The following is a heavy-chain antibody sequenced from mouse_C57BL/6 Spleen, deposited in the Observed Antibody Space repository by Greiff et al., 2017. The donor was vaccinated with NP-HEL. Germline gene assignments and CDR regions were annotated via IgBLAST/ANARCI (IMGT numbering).Heavy chain of an antibody. CDR1: GYTFTDHT. V-gene: IGHV1-78*01. D-gene: IGHD2-4*01. Sequence: QVQLQQSDAELVKPGASVKISCKVSGYTFTDHTIHWMKQRPEQGLEWIGYIYPRDGSTKYNEKFKGKATLTADKSSSTAYMQLNSLTSGDSAVYCCARGDYDYERFAYWGQGTLVTVAA. CDR2: IYPRDGST. CDR3: ARGDYDYERFAY. J-gene: IGHJ3*01.